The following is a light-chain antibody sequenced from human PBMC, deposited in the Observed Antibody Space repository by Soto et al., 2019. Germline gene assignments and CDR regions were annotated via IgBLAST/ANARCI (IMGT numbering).Light chain of an antibody. CDR1: SSDVGGYNY. CDR3: SSYTSSSTPYV. CDR2: DVT. V-gene: IGLV2-14*01. J-gene: IGLJ1*01. Sequence: QSALTQPASVSGSPGQSITISCTGTSSDVGGYNYVAWYQQHPGKAPKLIIYDVTNRPSGVSNRFSGSKSGNTASLTISGLQADDEADYHCSSYTSSSTPYVFGTGTKATVL.